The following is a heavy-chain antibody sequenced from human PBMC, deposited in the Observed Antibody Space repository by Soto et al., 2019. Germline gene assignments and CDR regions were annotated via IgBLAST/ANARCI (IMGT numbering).Heavy chain of an antibody. Sequence: GGSLRLSCAASGFTFSSYSMNWVRQAPWKGLEWVSSISSSSSYIYYADSVKGRFTISRDNAKNSLYLQMNSLRAEDTAVYYCARDIRSHDHNNEWFDPWGQRTLVTVSS. CDR3: ARDIRSHDHNNEWFDP. CDR1: GFTFSSYS. V-gene: IGHV3-21*01. D-gene: IGHD1-1*01. CDR2: ISSSSSYI. J-gene: IGHJ5*02.